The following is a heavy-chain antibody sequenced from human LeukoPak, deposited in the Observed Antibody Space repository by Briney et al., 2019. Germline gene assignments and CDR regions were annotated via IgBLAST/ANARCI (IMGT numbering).Heavy chain of an antibody. CDR3: ARDPEYGSGTLEAFDI. J-gene: IGHJ3*02. D-gene: IGHD3-10*01. V-gene: IGHV1-46*03. Sequence: ASVKVSCKASGYTFTSYYMHWVRQAPGQGLEWMGIINPGGGSTSYAQKFQGRVTMTRDTSASTVYMELSSLRSEDTAVYYCARDPEYGSGTLEAFDIWGQGTMVTVSS. CDR1: GYTFTSYY. CDR2: INPGGGST.